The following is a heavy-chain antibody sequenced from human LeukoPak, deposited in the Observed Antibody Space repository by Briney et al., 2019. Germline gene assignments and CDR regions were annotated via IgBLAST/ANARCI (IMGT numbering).Heavy chain of an antibody. V-gene: IGHV1-2*02. CDR1: GYTFTGYY. Sequence: GASVKVSCKASGYTFTGYYMHWVRQAPGQGLEWMGWINPNSGGTNYAQKFQGRVTMTRDTSISTAYVELSRLRSDDTAVYYCARDRCTNGVCYTHYYYYMDVWGKGTTVTVSS. CDR2: INPNSGGT. D-gene: IGHD2-8*01. J-gene: IGHJ6*03. CDR3: ARDRCTNGVCYTHYYYYMDV.